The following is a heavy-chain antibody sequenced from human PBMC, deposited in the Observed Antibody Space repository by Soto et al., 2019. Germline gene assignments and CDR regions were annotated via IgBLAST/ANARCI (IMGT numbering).Heavy chain of an antibody. J-gene: IGHJ4*02. V-gene: IGHV3-74*01. CDR2: IDPDGSDT. CDR1: GVAFSRFP. CDR3: ATMAGTYPY. D-gene: IGHD1-26*01. Sequence: PGGSLRLSCAASGVAFSRFPIHWVRQAPGKGLVWVSRIDPDGSDTTYADSVKGRFTISRDNAKNIVYLQMSSLRAEDTALYYCATMAGTYPYWGQGTLVTVSS.